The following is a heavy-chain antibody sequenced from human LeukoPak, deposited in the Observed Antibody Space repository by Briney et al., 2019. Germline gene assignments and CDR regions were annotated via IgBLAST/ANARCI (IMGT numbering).Heavy chain of an antibody. V-gene: IGHV1-18*01. CDR3: ARDGRAVADLYYYYYDGMDG. D-gene: IGHD6-19*01. CDR2: ISAYNGNT. J-gene: IGHJ6*02. CDR1: GYTFTSYG. Sequence: ASVKVSCKASGYTFTSYGISWVRQAPGQGLEWMGLISAYNGNTNYAQKLQGRVTMTTDTSTSTAYMELRSLRSDDTAVYYCARDGRAVADLYYYYYDGMDGWGQGTTVTVYS.